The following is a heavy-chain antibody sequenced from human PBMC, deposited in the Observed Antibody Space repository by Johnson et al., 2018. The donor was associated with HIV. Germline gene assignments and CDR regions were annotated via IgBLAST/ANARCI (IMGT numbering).Heavy chain of an antibody. CDR3: AKSDVVVIPEGAFDI. V-gene: IGHV3-7*02. Sequence: VQLVESGGGVVQPGRSLRLSCAASGFTFSSYWMSWVRQAPGKGLEWVANIKQDGSEKYYVDSVKGRFTISRDNSKNTLYLQMNSLRAEDTAVYYCAKSDVVVIPEGAFDIWGQGTMVTVSS. D-gene: IGHD2-21*01. J-gene: IGHJ3*02. CDR2: IKQDGSEK. CDR1: GFTFSSYW.